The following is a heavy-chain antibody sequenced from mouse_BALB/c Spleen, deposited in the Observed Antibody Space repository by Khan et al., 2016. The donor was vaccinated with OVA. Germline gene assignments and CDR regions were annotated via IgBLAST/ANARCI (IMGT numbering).Heavy chain of an antibody. CDR2: IFPGNNDT. CDR3: TRAGYGAFDD. D-gene: IGHD2-2*01. CDR1: GYIFTSYW. Sequence: VQLKQSGTVLARPGASVKMSCKASGYIFTSYWMHWVKQRPGQGLEWIGGIFPGNNDTNYNQKIKGRAKLTAVTSASTANVELSSLTNEDSAVYYCTRAGYGAFDDWGQGTLITVSA. V-gene: IGHV1-5*01. J-gene: IGHJ3*01.